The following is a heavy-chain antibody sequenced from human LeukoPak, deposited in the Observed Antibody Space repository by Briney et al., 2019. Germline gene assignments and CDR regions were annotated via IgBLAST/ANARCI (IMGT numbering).Heavy chain of an antibody. Sequence: GASVKVSCKASGFTFTSSAMQWVRQTRGQRLEWIGWIVVGSGNTNYAQKFQERVTITRDMSTSTAYMELSSLRSEDTAVYYCAATRGYSGQDGSGLAFDIWGQGTMVTVSS. D-gene: IGHD5-12*01. CDR2: IVVGSGNT. V-gene: IGHV1-58*02. CDR1: GFTFTSSA. CDR3: AATRGYSGQDGSGLAFDI. J-gene: IGHJ3*02.